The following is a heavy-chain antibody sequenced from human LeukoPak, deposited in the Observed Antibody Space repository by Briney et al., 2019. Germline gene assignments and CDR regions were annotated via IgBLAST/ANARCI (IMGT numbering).Heavy chain of an antibody. CDR1: GFLFTRYW. J-gene: IGHJ3*02. V-gene: IGHV3-7*01. Sequence: PGGSLRLSCEASGFLFTRYWMSWVRQAPGKGPEWVAHIKENGNEQYYADSVKGRFTICRDNVKQSLCLQMNNLRVEDTAVYYCARGPGDYDASDIWGQGTVVTVSS. D-gene: IGHD4-11*01. CDR3: ARGPGDYDASDI. CDR2: IKENGNEQ.